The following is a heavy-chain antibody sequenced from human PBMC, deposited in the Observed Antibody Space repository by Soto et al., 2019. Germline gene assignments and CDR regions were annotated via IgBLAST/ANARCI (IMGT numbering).Heavy chain of an antibody. D-gene: IGHD3-3*01. J-gene: IGHJ4*02. CDR3: ARGGPAFGVVTSVVY. Sequence: SETLSLTCTVSGGSIISGDYYWIWIRQPPGKGLEWIGYIYYSGSTYYNPSLKSRVTISVDTSKNQFSLKLSSVTAADTAVYYCARGGPAFGVVTSVVYWGQGTLVTVSS. CDR1: GGSIISGDYY. V-gene: IGHV4-30-4*01. CDR2: IYYSGST.